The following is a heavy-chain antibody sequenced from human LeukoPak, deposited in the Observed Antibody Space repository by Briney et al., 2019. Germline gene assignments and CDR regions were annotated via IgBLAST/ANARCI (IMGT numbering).Heavy chain of an antibody. D-gene: IGHD3-10*01. CDR1: GYTFTSYG. J-gene: IGHJ4*02. CDR3: ARGLLWFGELSPHFDY. V-gene: IGHV1-18*01. CDR2: ISAYNGNT. Sequence: EASVKVSCKASGYTFTSYGISWVRQAPGQGLEWMGWISAYNGNTNYAQKLQGRVTMTTDTSTSTAYMELRSLRSDDTAVYYCARGLLWFGELSPHFDYWGQGTLVTVSS.